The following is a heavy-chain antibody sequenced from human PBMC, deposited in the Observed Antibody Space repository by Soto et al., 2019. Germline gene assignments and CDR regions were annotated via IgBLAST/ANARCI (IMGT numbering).Heavy chain of an antibody. D-gene: IGHD3-3*01. CDR1: GFTFSSYA. Sequence: PGGSLRLSCAASGFTFSSYAMHWVRQAPGKGLEWVAVISYDGSNKYYADSVKGRFTISRDNSKNTLYLQMNSLRAEDTAVYYCNPPPFDFWSGYYMVNYYYGMDVWGQGTTVTAP. V-gene: IGHV3-30-3*01. J-gene: IGHJ6*02. CDR2: ISYDGSNK. CDR3: NPPPFDFWSGYYMVNYYYGMDV.